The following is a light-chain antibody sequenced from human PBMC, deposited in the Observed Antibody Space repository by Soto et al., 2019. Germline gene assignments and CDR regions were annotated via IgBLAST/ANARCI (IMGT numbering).Light chain of an antibody. CDR1: SSDVGGYNY. V-gene: IGLV2-8*01. J-gene: IGLJ1*01. CDR2: EVS. Sequence: QSALTQPPSASGSPGQSVTISCTGTSSDVGGYNYVSGYQQHPGKAPKLMIYEVSKRPSGVPDHFSGSKSGHTASLTVSGLQDEDEADYYCSSYAGSNYVFGTGTKVTVL. CDR3: SSYAGSNYV.